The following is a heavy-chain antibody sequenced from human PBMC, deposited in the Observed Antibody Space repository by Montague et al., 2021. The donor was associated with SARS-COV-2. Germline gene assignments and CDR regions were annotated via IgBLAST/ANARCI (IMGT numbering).Heavy chain of an antibody. V-gene: IGHV2-70*11. J-gene: IGHJ3*02. CDR2: IDWDDDK. CDR3: AREYYYDSSGYYGYAFDN. CDR1: GFSLSTSGMC. Sequence: PALVKPTQTLTLTCTFSGFSLSTSGMCVSWIRQPPGKALEWLARIDWDDDKYYSTSLKTRLTISKDTSKNQVVLTMTNMDPVDTATYYCAREYYYDSSGYYGYAFDNWGQGTMVTVSS. D-gene: IGHD3-22*01.